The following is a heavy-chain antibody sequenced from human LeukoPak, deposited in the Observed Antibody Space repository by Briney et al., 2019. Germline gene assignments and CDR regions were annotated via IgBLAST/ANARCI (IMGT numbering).Heavy chain of an antibody. D-gene: IGHD3-22*01. J-gene: IGHJ4*02. CDR1: GGTFSSYA. V-gene: IGHV1-69*13. Sequence: ASVKVSCEASGGTFSSYAISWVRQAPGQGLEWMGGIIPIFGTANYAQKFQGRVTITADESTSTAYMELSSLRSEDTAVYYCARVRDYYDSSGYYWDYWGQGTLVTVSS. CDR3: ARVRDYYDSSGYYWDY. CDR2: IIPIFGTA.